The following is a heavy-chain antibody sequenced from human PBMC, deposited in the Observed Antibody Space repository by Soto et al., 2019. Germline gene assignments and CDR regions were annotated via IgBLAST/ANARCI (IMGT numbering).Heavy chain of an antibody. V-gene: IGHV3-9*01. CDR1: GFTFNSYA. D-gene: IGHD5-12*01. J-gene: IGHJ4*02. CDR2: ISGNSGST. CDR3: AKIDAALYSGYDGYYFDY. Sequence: GGSLRLSCAASGFTFNSYAMLWVRQAPWKGLEWVSGISGNSGSTGYADSVKGRFTISRDNAKNSLYLQMNSLRAEDTALYYCAKIDAALYSGYDGYYFDYWGQGTLVTVSS.